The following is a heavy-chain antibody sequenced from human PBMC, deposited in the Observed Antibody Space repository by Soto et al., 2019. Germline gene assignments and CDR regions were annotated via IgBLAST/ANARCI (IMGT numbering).Heavy chain of an antibody. CDR3: ARDTVVVPAATFYYYYGMDV. CDR2: ISAYNGNT. J-gene: IGHJ6*02. CDR1: GYTFTSYG. D-gene: IGHD2-2*01. Sequence: ASVKVSCKASGYTFTSYGISWVRQAPGQGLEWMGWISAYNGNTNYAQKLQGRVTMTTDTSTSTAYMELRSLRSDDTAVYYCARDTVVVPAATFYYYYGMDVWGQGTTVTSP. V-gene: IGHV1-18*01.